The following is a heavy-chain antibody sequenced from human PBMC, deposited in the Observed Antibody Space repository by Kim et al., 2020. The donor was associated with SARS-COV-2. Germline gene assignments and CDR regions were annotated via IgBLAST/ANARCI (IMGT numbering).Heavy chain of an antibody. J-gene: IGHJ4*02. Sequence: SETLSLTCTVSGGSISSGGYYWSWIRQHPGKGLEWIGYIYYSGSTYYNPSLKSRVTISVDTSKNQFSLKLSSVTAADTAVYYCARVDRLLWFGELPYNFDYWVQGTLVTVSS. D-gene: IGHD3-10*01. V-gene: IGHV4-31*03. CDR1: GGSISSGGYY. CDR3: ARVDRLLWFGELPYNFDY. CDR2: IYYSGST.